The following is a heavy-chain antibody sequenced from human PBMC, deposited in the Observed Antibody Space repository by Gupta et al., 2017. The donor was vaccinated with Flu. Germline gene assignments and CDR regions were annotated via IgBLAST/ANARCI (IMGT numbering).Heavy chain of an antibody. CDR1: GFTFSSYA. Sequence: EVQLLESGGGLVQPGGALRLSCAASGFTFSSYAMSWVRQAPGKGLEWVSAISGSWGSTYYADSVKGRFTISRDNSKNTLYLQMNSLRAEDTAVYYCAKRQGNWNYFDYWGQGTLVTVSS. V-gene: IGHV3-23*01. J-gene: IGHJ4*02. CDR2: ISGSWGST. CDR3: AKRQGNWNYFDY. D-gene: IGHD1-1*01.